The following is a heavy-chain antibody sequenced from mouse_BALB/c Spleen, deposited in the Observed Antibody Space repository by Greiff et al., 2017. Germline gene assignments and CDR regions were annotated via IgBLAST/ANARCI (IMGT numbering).Heavy chain of an antibody. CDR3: ARWGNYDFYAMDY. V-gene: IGHV5-17*02. J-gene: IGHJ4*01. D-gene: IGHD2-1*01. CDR1: GFTFSSFG. CDR2: ISSGSSTI. Sequence: DVKLVESGGGLVQPGGSRKLSCAASGFTFSSFGMHWVRQAPAKGLEWVAYISSGSSTIYYADTVKGRFTISRDNPKNTLFLQMTSLRSEDTAMYYCARWGNYDFYAMDYWGQGTSVTVSS.